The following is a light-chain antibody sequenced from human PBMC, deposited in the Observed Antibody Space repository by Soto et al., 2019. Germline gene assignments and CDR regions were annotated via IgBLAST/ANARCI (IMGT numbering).Light chain of an antibody. CDR2: GAS. CDR1: QNVINN. J-gene: IGKJ2*01. CDR3: QQYNNWPPNT. Sequence: EIVMTQSPVTVSVSPGEGATLSCRASQNVINNVAWYQQKPGQAPRLLIYGASTRATGIPDRFSGSGSGTEFTLSISSLQSEDFAVYYCQQYNNWPPNTFGQGTKVDIK. V-gene: IGKV3-15*01.